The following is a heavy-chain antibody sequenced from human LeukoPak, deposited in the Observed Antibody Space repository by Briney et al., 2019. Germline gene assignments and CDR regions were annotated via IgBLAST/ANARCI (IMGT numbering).Heavy chain of an antibody. Sequence: GGSLRLSCAASGFTFSSYWMHWVRQDPGKGLVWVSHINSDGSITTYADSVKGRFTISRDNAKNTLYLQMNSLRAEDTAVYYCAREKVGYCSGANCQNWFDPWGQGTLVTVSS. CDR3: AREKVGYCSGANCQNWFDP. CDR1: GFTFSSYW. CDR2: INSDGSIT. J-gene: IGHJ5*02. V-gene: IGHV3-74*01. D-gene: IGHD2-15*01.